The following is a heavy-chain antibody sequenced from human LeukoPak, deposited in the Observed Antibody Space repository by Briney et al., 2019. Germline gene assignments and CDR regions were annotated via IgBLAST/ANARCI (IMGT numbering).Heavy chain of an antibody. CDR3: ATGGRKWFGELLPAFDI. CDR1: GYTLTELS. Sequence: ASVKVSCKVSGYTLTELSMHWVRQAPGKGLEWMGGFDPEDGETIYAQKFQGRVTMTEDTSTDTAYMELSSLRSEDTAVYYCATGGRKWFGELLPAFDIWGQGTMVTVSS. D-gene: IGHD3-10*01. J-gene: IGHJ3*02. CDR2: FDPEDGET. V-gene: IGHV1-24*01.